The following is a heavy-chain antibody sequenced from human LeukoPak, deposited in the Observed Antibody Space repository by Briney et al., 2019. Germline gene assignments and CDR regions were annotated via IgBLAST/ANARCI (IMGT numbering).Heavy chain of an antibody. CDR2: IYYSGST. J-gene: IGHJ4*02. Sequence: PSETLSLTCTVSGGSISSSSDYWGWIRQPPGKGLEWIGSIYYSGSTYYNPSLKSRVTISVDTSKNQFSLKLSSVTAADTAVYYCARHGTTVDYWGQGTLVTVSS. CDR1: GGSISSSSDY. D-gene: IGHD4-17*01. V-gene: IGHV4-39*01. CDR3: ARHGTTVDY.